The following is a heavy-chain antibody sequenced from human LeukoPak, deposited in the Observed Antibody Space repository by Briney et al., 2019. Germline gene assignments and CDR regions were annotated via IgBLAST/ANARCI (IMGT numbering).Heavy chain of an antibody. Sequence: GGSLRLSCAASGFTFSFYSMNWVRQAPGKGLEWVSYISSGSSTIYYADSVKGRFTISRDNAKNSLYLQMNSLRDEDTAVYYCARDLVGDYGDYGGYFDYWGQGTLVTISS. V-gene: IGHV3-48*02. J-gene: IGHJ4*02. CDR3: ARDLVGDYGDYGGYFDY. CDR2: ISSGSSTI. CDR1: GFTFSFYS. D-gene: IGHD4-17*01.